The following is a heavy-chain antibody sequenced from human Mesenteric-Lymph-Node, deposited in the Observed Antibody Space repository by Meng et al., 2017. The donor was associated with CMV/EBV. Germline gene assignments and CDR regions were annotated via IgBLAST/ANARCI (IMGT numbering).Heavy chain of an antibody. CDR3: AKAESGGWYSSDH. V-gene: IGHV3-23*01. Sequence: GESLKISCAASGFTFSSYSMNWVRQAPGKGLEWVSGISGSGGSTYYADSVKGRFTISRDNSKNTLYLQMNSLRAEDTAVYYCAKAESGGWYSSDHWGQGTLVTVS. CDR2: ISGSGGST. CDR1: GFTFSSYS. D-gene: IGHD6-19*01. J-gene: IGHJ5*02.